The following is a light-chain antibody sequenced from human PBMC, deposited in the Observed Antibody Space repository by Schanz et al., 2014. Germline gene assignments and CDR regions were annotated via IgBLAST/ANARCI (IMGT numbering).Light chain of an antibody. J-gene: IGKJ1*01. CDR3: QKYDGAPWT. CDR2: AAS. V-gene: IGKV1-39*01. Sequence: DIQMTQSPSSLSASVGDRVTITCRASQSISSYLNWYQQKPGKAPKLLIYAASTLQSGVTSRFSGSGSGTDFTLTISSLQPEDVATYYCQKYDGAPWTFGQGTKVEIK. CDR1: QSISSY.